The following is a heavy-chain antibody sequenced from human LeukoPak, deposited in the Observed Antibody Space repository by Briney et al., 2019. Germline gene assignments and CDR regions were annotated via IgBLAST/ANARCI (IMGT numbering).Heavy chain of an antibody. Sequence: PGGSLRLSCAASGFTVSSNYMSWVRQAPGKGLEWFSVIYSGGSTYYADSVKGRFTISRDNSKNTLYLQMNSLRAEDTAVYYCARALWNYYGDWFDPWGQGTLVTVSS. CDR1: GFTVSSNY. V-gene: IGHV3-66*01. CDR3: ARALWNYYGDWFDP. D-gene: IGHD1-7*01. J-gene: IGHJ5*02. CDR2: IYSGGST.